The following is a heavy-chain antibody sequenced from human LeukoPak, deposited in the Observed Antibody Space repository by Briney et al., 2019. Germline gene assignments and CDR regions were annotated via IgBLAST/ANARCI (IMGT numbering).Heavy chain of an antibody. J-gene: IGHJ3*02. Sequence: SKTLSLTCTVSGGSISSGDYYWSWIRQPPGKGLEWIGYIYYSGSTYYNPSLKSRVTISVDTSKNQFSLKLSSVTAADTAVYYCARYRLIAAAGTDAFDIWGQGTMVTVSS. CDR1: GGSISSGDYY. CDR2: IYYSGST. CDR3: ARYRLIAAAGTDAFDI. V-gene: IGHV4-30-4*01. D-gene: IGHD6-13*01.